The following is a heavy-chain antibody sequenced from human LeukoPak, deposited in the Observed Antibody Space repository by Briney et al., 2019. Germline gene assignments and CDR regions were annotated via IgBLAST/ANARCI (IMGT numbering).Heavy chain of an antibody. CDR1: GGSISDYY. D-gene: IGHD6-13*01. V-gene: IGHV4-59*12. CDR3: ASLAAAGTPFDY. Sequence: SETLSLTCTVSGGSISDYYWNWIRQPPGKGLEWIGYVSYSGSTNYNPSLKSRVTISVDTSKNQFSLKLSSVTAADTAVYYCASLAAAGTPFDYWGQGTLVTVSS. J-gene: IGHJ4*02. CDR2: VSYSGST.